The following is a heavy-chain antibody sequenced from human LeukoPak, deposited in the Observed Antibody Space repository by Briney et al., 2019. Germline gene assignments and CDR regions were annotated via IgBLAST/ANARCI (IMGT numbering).Heavy chain of an antibody. CDR1: GYTFTSYG. CDR2: ISAYNGNT. J-gene: IGHJ4*02. D-gene: IGHD2-15*01. CDR3: ARDSLRYCSGGSCYLDY. V-gene: IGHV1-18*01. Sequence: ASVKISCKASGYTFTSYGISWVRQAPGQGLEWMGWISAYNGNTNYAQKLQGRVTMTTDTSTSTAYMELGSLRSDDTAVYYCARDSLRYCSGGSCYLDYWGQGTLVTVSS.